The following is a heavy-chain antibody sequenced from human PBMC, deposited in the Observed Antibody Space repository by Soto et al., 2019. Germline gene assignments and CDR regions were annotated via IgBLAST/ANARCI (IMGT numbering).Heavy chain of an antibody. CDR1: GFTFSSYG. Sequence: GGSLRLSCAASGFTFSSYGMHWVRQAPGKGLEWVAVISYDGSNKYYGDSVKGRFTISRDNSKNTLYLQMNSLMAEDTAVDYGANASPRTYSRVENGDYYGMDVWGQGTPVTVSS. CDR3: ANASPRTYSRVENGDYYGMDV. D-gene: IGHD6-19*01. CDR2: ISYDGSNK. J-gene: IGHJ6*02. V-gene: IGHV3-30*18.